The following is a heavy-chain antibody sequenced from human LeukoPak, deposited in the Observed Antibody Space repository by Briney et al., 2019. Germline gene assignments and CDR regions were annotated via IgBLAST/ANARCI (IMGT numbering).Heavy chain of an antibody. J-gene: IGHJ4*02. CDR1: GYTFTGYY. Sequence: ASVKVSCKASGYTFTGYYMHWVRQAPGQGLEWMGWINPNSGGTNYAQEFQGRVTMTRDTSISTAYMELSRLRSDDTAVYYCASPIVGATTGLDIWGQGTLVTVSS. CDR2: INPNSGGT. V-gene: IGHV1-2*02. CDR3: ASPIVGATTGLDI. D-gene: IGHD1-26*01.